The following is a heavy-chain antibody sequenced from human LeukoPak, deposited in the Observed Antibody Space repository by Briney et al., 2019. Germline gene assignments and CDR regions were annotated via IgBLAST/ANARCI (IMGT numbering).Heavy chain of an antibody. J-gene: IGHJ4*02. CDR2: IYHSGST. V-gene: IGHV4-38-2*02. D-gene: IGHD5-18*01. CDR3: ARGGYSYGSLWY. CDR1: GYSISSGYY. Sequence: PSETLSLTCTVSGYSISSGYYWGWIRQPPGKGLEWIGSIYHSGSTYYNPSLKSRVTISVDTSKNQFSLKLSSVTAADTAVYYCARGGYSYGSLWYWGQGTLVTVSS.